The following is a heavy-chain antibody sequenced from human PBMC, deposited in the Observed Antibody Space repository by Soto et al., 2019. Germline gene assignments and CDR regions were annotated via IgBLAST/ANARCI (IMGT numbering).Heavy chain of an antibody. Sequence: QVQLVQSGAEVKKPGASVKVSCKTSGYTFTDYGVNWVRQAPGQGLEWMGWISTKNGNTKYAQNLQDRVTMTTDTSTSTAYMELRSLKSEDTAVYYCARVPTPTHGDCNKNNWFDPWGQGTLVTVSS. CDR1: GYTFTDYG. D-gene: IGHD2-21*02. J-gene: IGHJ5*02. CDR2: ISTKNGNT. V-gene: IGHV1-18*04. CDR3: ARVPTPTHGDCNKNNWFDP.